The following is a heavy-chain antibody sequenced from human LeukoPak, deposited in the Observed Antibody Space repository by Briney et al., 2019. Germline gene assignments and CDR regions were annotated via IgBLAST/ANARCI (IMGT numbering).Heavy chain of an antibody. V-gene: IGHV4-39*07. J-gene: IGHJ4*02. CDR2: IYYSGST. D-gene: IGHD6-13*01. Sequence: SETLSLTCTVSGGSISSSSYYWGWIRQPPGKGLEWIGSIYYSGSTYYNPSLKSRVTISVDTSKNQFSLKLSSVTAADTAVYYCARGLGIAAAGTRFDYWGQGTLVTVSS. CDR3: ARGLGIAAAGTRFDY. CDR1: GGSISSSSYY.